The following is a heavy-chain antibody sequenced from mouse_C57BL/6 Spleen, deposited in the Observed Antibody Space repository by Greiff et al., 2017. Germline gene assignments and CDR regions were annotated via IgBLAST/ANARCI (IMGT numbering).Heavy chain of an antibody. V-gene: IGHV2-2*01. CDR3: GRKWRLRAMDY. D-gene: IGHD2-13*01. CDR2: IWSGGST. J-gene: IGHJ4*01. Sequence: VQLVESGPGLVQPSQSLSITCTVSGFSLTSYGVHWVRQSPGKGLEWLGVIWSGGSTDYNAAFISRLSISKDNSKSQVFFKMNSLPADDTAIYXRGRKWRLRAMDYWGQGTSVTVSS. CDR1: GFSLTSYG.